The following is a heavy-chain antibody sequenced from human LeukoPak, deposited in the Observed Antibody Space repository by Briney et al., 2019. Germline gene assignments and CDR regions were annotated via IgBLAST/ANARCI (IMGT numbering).Heavy chain of an antibody. V-gene: IGHV3-20*04. J-gene: IGHJ4*02. CDR2: IIWSGGGT. Sequence: GGSLRLSCAASGFTFDDYGMSWVRQAPGKGLEWVSGIIWSGGGTGYADSVKGRFTISRDNAKNSLYLQMNSLRAEDTALYYCARDDYGSGSWSDFWGQGTLVTVSS. CDR1: GFTFDDYG. CDR3: ARDDYGSGSWSDF. D-gene: IGHD3-10*01.